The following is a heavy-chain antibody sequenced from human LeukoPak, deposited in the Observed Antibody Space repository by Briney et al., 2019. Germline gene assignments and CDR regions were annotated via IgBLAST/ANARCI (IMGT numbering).Heavy chain of an antibody. Sequence: GGSLRLSCAASGFTFSSNYMSWVRQAPGKGLEWVSVIYSGGSTYYADSVKGRFTISRDNSKNTLYLQMNSLRAEDTAVYYCARALIRYCSGGSGYPGYFGYWGQGTLVTVSS. D-gene: IGHD2-15*01. CDR2: IYSGGST. J-gene: IGHJ4*02. CDR3: ARALIRYCSGGSGYPGYFGY. CDR1: GFTFSSNY. V-gene: IGHV3-66*01.